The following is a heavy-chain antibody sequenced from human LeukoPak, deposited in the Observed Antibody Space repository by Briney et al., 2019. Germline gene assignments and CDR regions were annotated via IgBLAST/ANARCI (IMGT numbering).Heavy chain of an antibody. J-gene: IGHJ5*02. CDR2: IYPGDSDT. CDR3: ARQVAQNLASHRVWFDP. Sequence: GESLKISCKGSGYSFTTHWIAWVRQMPGKGLEWMGMIYPGDSDTTYSPSFQGQVSISVDKSISTAYLQWSSLKASDTAMYYCARQVAQNLASHRVWFDPWGQGTLVTVSS. D-gene: IGHD3-3*02. V-gene: IGHV5-51*01. CDR1: GYSFTTHW.